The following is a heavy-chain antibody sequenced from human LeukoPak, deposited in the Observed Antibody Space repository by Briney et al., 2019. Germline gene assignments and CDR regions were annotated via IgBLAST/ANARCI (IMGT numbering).Heavy chain of an antibody. CDR2: IYYSGST. CDR1: GGSISSSSYH. J-gene: IGHJ3*02. D-gene: IGHD3-10*01. CDR3: ARQLYYGSGSYLYAFDI. Sequence: PSETLSLTCTVSGGSISSSSYHWGWIRQPPGKGLEWIGSIYYSGSTYYNPSLKSRVTISVDASKNQFSLKLSSVTAAETAVYYCARQLYYGSGSYLYAFDIWGQGTMVTVSS. V-gene: IGHV4-39*01.